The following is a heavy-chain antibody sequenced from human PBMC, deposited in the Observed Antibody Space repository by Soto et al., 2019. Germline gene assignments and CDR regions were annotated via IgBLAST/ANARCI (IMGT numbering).Heavy chain of an antibody. D-gene: IGHD3-3*01. Sequence: PSETLTLTCTVSGGSISDYYWSWVRQPRGKGLEWVGYIYYTGSTNYNPSLKNRVTISEDTSKNQFSLKLTSVTAADTAVYYCARHYDFWSGYLDYWGQGTLVTVSS. J-gene: IGHJ4*02. CDR2: IYYTGST. CDR3: ARHYDFWSGYLDY. V-gene: IGHV4-59*01. CDR1: GGSISDYY.